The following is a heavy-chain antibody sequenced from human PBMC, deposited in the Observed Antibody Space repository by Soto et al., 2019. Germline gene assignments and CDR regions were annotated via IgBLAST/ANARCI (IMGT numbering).Heavy chain of an antibody. Sequence: ASVKVSCKASGYTFTSYAMHWVRQAPGQRLEWMGWINTGNGNTQYSQKFQGRVTITRDTSASTAYMELSSLRSEDTAVYYCATCRKTTVTSDSYDYWGQGTLVTV. CDR2: INTGNGNT. D-gene: IGHD4-17*01. CDR3: ATCRKTTVTSDSYDY. J-gene: IGHJ4*02. V-gene: IGHV1-3*04. CDR1: GYTFTSYA.